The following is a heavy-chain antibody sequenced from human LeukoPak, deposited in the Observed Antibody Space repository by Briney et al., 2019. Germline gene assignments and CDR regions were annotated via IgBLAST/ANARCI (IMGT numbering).Heavy chain of an antibody. Sequence: AGGSLRLSCAASGFTFSREWMHWVRQAPGEGLVWVARTNEHGTFTGYADSVKGRFTISRDNAKNTLYLQMNSLRAEDTAVYYCVTFGISWLDPYWGQGTLVAVSS. V-gene: IGHV3-74*01. CDR3: VTFGISWLDPY. CDR2: TNEHGTFT. J-gene: IGHJ4*02. CDR1: GFTFSREW. D-gene: IGHD2-15*01.